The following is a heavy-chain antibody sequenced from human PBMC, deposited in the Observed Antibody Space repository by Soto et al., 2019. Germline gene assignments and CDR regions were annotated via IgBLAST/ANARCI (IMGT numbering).Heavy chain of an antibody. CDR2: IIPIFGTA. CDR3: ARVENTYDSSGRKGFFDY. D-gene: IGHD3-22*01. Sequence: SVKVSCKASGGTFSSYAISWVRQAPGQGLEWMGGIIPIFGTANYAQKFQGRVTITADESTSTAYMELSSLRSEDTAVYYCARVENTYDSSGRKGFFDYWGQGTLVTVSS. CDR1: GGTFSSYA. J-gene: IGHJ4*02. V-gene: IGHV1-69*13.